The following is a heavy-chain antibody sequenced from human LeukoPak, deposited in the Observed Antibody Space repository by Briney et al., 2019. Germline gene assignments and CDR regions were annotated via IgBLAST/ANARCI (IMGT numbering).Heavy chain of an antibody. CDR2: IYYSGST. Sequence: SETLSLTCTVSGGSISSSSYYWSWIRQPPGKGLEWIGYIYYSGSTNYNPSLKSRVTISVDTSKNQFSLKLSSVTAADTAVYYCARVPPPRGYDFWSGPPPYYYYYMDVWGKGTTVTVSS. V-gene: IGHV4-61*01. CDR3: ARVPPPRGYDFWSGPPPYYYYYMDV. J-gene: IGHJ6*03. D-gene: IGHD3-3*01. CDR1: GGSISSSSYY.